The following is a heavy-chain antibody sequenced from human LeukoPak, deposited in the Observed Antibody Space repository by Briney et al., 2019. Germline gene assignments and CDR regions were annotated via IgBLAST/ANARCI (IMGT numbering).Heavy chain of an antibody. D-gene: IGHD3-22*01. Sequence: GASVKVSCKVSGYTLTELSMHWVRQAPGKGLEWMGGFDPEDGETIYAQKFQGRVTMTEDTSTDTAYMELSSLRSEDTAVYYCARGLLSVSYYYDSSGSPYYFDYWGQGTLVTVSS. CDR2: FDPEDGET. J-gene: IGHJ4*02. V-gene: IGHV1-24*01. CDR1: GYTLTELS. CDR3: ARGLLSVSYYYDSSGSPYYFDY.